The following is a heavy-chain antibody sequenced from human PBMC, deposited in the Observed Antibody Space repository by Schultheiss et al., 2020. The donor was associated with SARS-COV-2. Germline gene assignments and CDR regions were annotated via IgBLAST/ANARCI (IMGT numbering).Heavy chain of an antibody. Sequence: SVKVSCKASGGTFSSYAISWVRQAPGQGLEWMGGIIPIFGTANYAQKFQGRVTMTEDTSTDTAYMELSSLRSEDTAVYYCARYGSVAAAGTGYYYYGMDVWGQGTTVTVSS. D-gene: IGHD6-13*01. J-gene: IGHJ6*02. V-gene: IGHV1-69*06. CDR1: GGTFSSYA. CDR2: IIPIFGTA. CDR3: ARYGSVAAAGTGYYYYGMDV.